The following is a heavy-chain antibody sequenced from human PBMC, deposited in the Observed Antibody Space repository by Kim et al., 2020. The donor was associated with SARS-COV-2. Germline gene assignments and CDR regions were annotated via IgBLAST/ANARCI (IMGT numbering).Heavy chain of an antibody. J-gene: IGHJ4*02. CDR2: T. D-gene: IGHD1-7*01. V-gene: IGHV3-23*01. CDR3: AKNLEGWNYDY. Sequence: TDYADSVKGRFTISRDNAKNTLYLQMNSLRAEDTAVYYCAKNLEGWNYDYWGQGTLVTVSS.